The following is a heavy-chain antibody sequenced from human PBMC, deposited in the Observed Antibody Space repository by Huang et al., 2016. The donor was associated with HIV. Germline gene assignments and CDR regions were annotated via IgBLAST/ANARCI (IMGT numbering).Heavy chain of an antibody. CDR2: INPSSGST. V-gene: IGHV1-46*01. J-gene: IGHJ3*02. CDR3: ARPQIHHSRAFDI. D-gene: IGHD2-15*01. CDR1: GYTFTSYY. Sequence: QVPLVQSGAEVKKPGASVKVSCKTSGYTFTSYYMHWVRQAPGQALECIGIINPSSGSTTYTQKFQRRVSMSRDTSTSTDYMELTSLRSEDTAVYYCARPQIHHSRAFDIWGQGTMVTVSS.